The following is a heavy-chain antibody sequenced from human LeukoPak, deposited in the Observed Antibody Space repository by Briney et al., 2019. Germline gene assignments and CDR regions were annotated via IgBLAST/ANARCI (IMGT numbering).Heavy chain of an antibody. D-gene: IGHD2-2*02. CDR2: ISSSGSTI. Sequence: GGSLRLSCAASGFTVSDYYMSWIRQAPGKGLEWVSYISSSGSTIYYADSVKGRFTISRDNAKNSLYLQMNSLRAEDTAVYYCARDAGYCSSTSCYTKFGGQGTLVTVSS. J-gene: IGHJ4*02. V-gene: IGHV3-11*04. CDR3: ARDAGYCSSTSCYTKF. CDR1: GFTVSDYY.